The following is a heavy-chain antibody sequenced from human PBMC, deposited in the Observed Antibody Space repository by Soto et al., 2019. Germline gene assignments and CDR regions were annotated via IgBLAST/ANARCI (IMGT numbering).Heavy chain of an antibody. CDR2: ISAYNGNT. V-gene: IGHV1-18*01. Sequence: ASVKVSCKASGYTFTSYGISWVRQAPGQGLEWMGWISAYNGNTNYAQKLQGRVTMTTDTSTSTAYMELRSLRSDDTAVYYCARDSPPVDYYGSGSPALMDVWRKGTTVTVSS. J-gene: IGHJ6*03. D-gene: IGHD3-10*01. CDR1: GYTFTSYG. CDR3: ARDSPPVDYYGSGSPALMDV.